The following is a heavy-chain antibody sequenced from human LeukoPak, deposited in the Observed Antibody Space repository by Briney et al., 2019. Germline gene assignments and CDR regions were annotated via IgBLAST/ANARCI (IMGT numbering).Heavy chain of an antibody. Sequence: GGSLRLSCAASGFTFSNAWMSWVRQAPGKGLEWVSYISSSNSTIYYADSVKGRFTISRHNAKNSLYLQMNSLRAEDTALYYCVKDKGSGSWYQKFGDAFDIWGQGTVVTVSS. CDR1: GFTFSNAW. CDR3: VKDKGSGSWYQKFGDAFDI. V-gene: IGHV3-48*04. D-gene: IGHD6-13*01. J-gene: IGHJ3*02. CDR2: ISSSNSTI.